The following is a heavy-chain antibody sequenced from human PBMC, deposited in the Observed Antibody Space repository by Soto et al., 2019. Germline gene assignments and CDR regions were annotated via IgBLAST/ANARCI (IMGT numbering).Heavy chain of an antibody. V-gene: IGHV4-59*01. Sequence: PSETLSLTCTFSGGSISSYYWSWIRQPPGKGLEWIGYIYYSGSTNYNPSLKSRVTISVDTSKNQFSLKLSSVTAADTAVYYCARDSRDYYGSGSVAFDFWGQGTLVTVSS. D-gene: IGHD3-10*01. CDR2: IYYSGST. CDR1: GGSISSYY. J-gene: IGHJ5*01. CDR3: ARDSRDYYGSGSVAFDF.